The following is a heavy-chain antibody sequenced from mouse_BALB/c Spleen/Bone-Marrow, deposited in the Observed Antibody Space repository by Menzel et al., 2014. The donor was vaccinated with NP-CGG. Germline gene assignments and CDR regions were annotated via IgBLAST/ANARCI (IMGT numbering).Heavy chain of an antibody. J-gene: IGHJ4*01. CDR2: ISGVSSTI. V-gene: IGHV5-17*02. CDR1: GFTFSNFG. D-gene: IGHD1-1*01. CDR3: ARSTWSYYNGMDY. Sequence: EVQLVESGGGLVQPGGSRKLSCAASGFTFSNFGIHWVRQAPEKGLEWVAYISGVSSTIYYADTVKGRFTISRDNPKNTLVLQMTRLRAEDTAMYYCARSTWSYYNGMDYWGQGTSVTVSS.